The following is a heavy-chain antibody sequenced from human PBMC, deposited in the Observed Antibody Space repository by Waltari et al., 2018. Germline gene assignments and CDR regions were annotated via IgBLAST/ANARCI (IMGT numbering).Heavy chain of an antibody. J-gene: IGHJ3*01. CDR3: ARDLFPSFWSGYGIDF. D-gene: IGHD3-3*01. CDR2: TNPNTGAQ. CDR1: GYTFNDYY. Sequence: QVQLVQSGADVKKPGASVRVSCTTSGYTFNDYYIYWVRQAPGKGLEWTGWTNPNTGAQNLAQKYQGRLSMTRDTSITTAYMELNGLTSDDTAVYYCARDLFPSFWSGYGIDFWGQGTLVTVSS. V-gene: IGHV1-2*02.